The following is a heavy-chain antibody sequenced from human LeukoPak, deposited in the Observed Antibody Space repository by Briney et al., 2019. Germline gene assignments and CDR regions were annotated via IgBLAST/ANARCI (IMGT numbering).Heavy chain of an antibody. CDR3: AKDPYGTRYFDY. CDR2: MSAGGSDT. J-gene: IGHJ4*02. V-gene: IGHV3-23*01. CDR1: GFTFSKSA. Sequence: GGSLRLCCAASGFTFSKSAMTWLRQAPGKGLEWVSAMSAGGSDTIYTDSVKDRFTISRDNSKNTVYLQMNSLRAEDTAVYYCAKDPYGTRYFDYWGQGTLVTVSS. D-gene: IGHD2-2*01.